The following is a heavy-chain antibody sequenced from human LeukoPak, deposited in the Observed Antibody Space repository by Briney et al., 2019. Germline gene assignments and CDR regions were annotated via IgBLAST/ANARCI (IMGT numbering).Heavy chain of an antibody. CDR1: GGSFSGYY. V-gene: IGHV4-34*01. Sequence: SETLSLTCAVYGGSFSGYYWSWIRQPPGKGPEWIGEINHSGSTNYNPSLKSRVTISVDTSKNQFSLKLSSVTAADTAVYYCARWSLRGCSGSPCFDYWGQGTLVTVSS. J-gene: IGHJ4*02. CDR3: ARWSLRGCSGSPCFDY. D-gene: IGHD2-15*01. CDR2: INHSGST.